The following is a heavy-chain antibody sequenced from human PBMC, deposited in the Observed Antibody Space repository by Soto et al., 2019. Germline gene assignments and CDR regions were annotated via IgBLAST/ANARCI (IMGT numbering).Heavy chain of an antibody. CDR3: ARERYYDSGGYDY. CDR1: GGSISSSSYY. CDR2: IYYSGST. Sequence: SETLSLTCTVSGGSISSSSYYWGWIRQPPGKGLEWIGSIYYSGSTYYNPSLKSRVTISVDTSKNQFSLKLSSVTAADTAVYYCARERYYDSGGYDYWGQGTLVTVSS. J-gene: IGHJ4*02. V-gene: IGHV4-39*02. D-gene: IGHD3-22*01.